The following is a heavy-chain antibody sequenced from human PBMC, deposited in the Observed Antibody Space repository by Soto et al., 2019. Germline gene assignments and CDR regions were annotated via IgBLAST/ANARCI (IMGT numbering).Heavy chain of an antibody. CDR1: GYTFTSYA. CDR2: INACNGNT. CDR3: ARDCDIVVVPAAFRCGMNL. Sequence: ASVKVSCKASGYTFTSYAMHWVRQAPGQRLDWMGWINACNGNTAYSQKFQGRVTSTTNTSASTVYMELSSLRPEDTAVHYCARDCDIVVVPAAFRCGMNLWRRVTT. V-gene: IGHV1-3*01. D-gene: IGHD2-2*01. J-gene: IGHJ6*04.